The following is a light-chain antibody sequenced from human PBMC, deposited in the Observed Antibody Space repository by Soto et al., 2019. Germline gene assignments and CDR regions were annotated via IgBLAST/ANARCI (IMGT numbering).Light chain of an antibody. V-gene: IGLV4-69*01. J-gene: IGLJ2*01. CDR1: SGHSSYA. Sequence: QSVLTQSPSASASLGASVKLTCTLRSGHSSYAIAWHQQQPEKGPRYLMKLDSDGSHTKGDAIPDRFSGSSSGAERYLTISSLQSEDEADYYCQTWGTGIHVVLGGGTKLTV. CDR2: LDSDGSH. CDR3: QTWGTGIHVV.